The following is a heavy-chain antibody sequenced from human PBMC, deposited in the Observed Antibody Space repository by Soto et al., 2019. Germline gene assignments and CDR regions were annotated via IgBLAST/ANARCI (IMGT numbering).Heavy chain of an antibody. CDR2: IYPRDSDA. Sequence: GESLTISCEGLGYGFSSYLIAWVRQMPGEGLEVMGIIYPRDSDAKYNPSFKGQVTISADESINNAYLQWSSLKAADTAMYYCARHTSERYGSDFWGQGTVVTVSS. J-gene: IGHJ4*02. D-gene: IGHD2-2*01. V-gene: IGHV5-51*01. CDR3: ARHTSERYGSDF. CDR1: GYGFSSYL.